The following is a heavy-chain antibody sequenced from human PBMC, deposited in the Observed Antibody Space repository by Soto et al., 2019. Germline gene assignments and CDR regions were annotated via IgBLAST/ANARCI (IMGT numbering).Heavy chain of an antibody. Sequence: GGSLRLSCAASGFTFDDYAMHWVRQAPGKGLEWVSGISWNSGSIGYADSVKGRFTISRDNAKNSLYLQMNSLRAEDTALYYCAKDSNDFWSGYYAFDIWGQGTMVTVSS. CDR2: ISWNSGSI. J-gene: IGHJ3*02. D-gene: IGHD3-3*01. CDR1: GFTFDDYA. CDR3: AKDSNDFWSGYYAFDI. V-gene: IGHV3-9*01.